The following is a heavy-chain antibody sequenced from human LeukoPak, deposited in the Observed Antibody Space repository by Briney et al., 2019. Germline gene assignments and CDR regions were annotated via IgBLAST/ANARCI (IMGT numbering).Heavy chain of an antibody. V-gene: IGHV3-30*03. J-gene: IGHJ4*02. D-gene: IGHD1-26*01. CDR3: ARRPSGGSYYWYY. Sequence: PGRSLRLSCAASGFTFSSYGMHWVRQAPGKGLEWVAVISYDGSNKYYADSVKGRFTISRDNSKNTLYLQMNSLRSEDTAVYYCARRPSGGSYYWYYWGQGTLVTVSS. CDR1: GFTFSSYG. CDR2: ISYDGSNK.